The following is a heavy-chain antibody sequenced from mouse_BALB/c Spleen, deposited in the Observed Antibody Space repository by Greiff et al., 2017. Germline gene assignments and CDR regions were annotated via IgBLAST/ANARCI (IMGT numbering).Heavy chain of an antibody. Sequence: EVKLMESGGGLVQPGGSLKLSCAASGFDFSRYWMSWVRQAPGKGLEWIGEINPDSSTINYTPSLKDKFIISRDNAKNTLYLQMSKVRSEDTALYYCARPELGTWFAYWGQGTLVTVSA. J-gene: IGHJ3*01. CDR1: GFDFSRYW. D-gene: IGHD4-1*01. CDR3: ARPELGTWFAY. V-gene: IGHV4-1*02. CDR2: INPDSSTI.